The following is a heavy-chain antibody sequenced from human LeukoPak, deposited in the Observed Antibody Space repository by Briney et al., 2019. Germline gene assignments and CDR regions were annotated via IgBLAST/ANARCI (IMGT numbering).Heavy chain of an antibody. D-gene: IGHD6-13*01. J-gene: IGHJ5*02. Sequence: SETLSLTCTVSGGSISSVRYYWSWIRQHPGKGLEWIGYIYYSGSTYYNPSLKSRVTISVDTSKNQSSLKLSSVTAADTAVYYCARVAYSSSWYWFDPWGQGTLVTVSS. CDR3: ARVAYSSSWYWFDP. CDR2: IYYSGST. V-gene: IGHV4-31*03. CDR1: GGSISSVRYY.